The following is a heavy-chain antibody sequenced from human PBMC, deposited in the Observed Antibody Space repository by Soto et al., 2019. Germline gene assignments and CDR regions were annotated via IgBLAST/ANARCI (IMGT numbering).Heavy chain of an antibody. V-gene: IGHV3-66*01. CDR3: MNRPRA. CDR2: IYSGGAT. CDR1: EFTVSNNY. J-gene: IGHJ5*02. Sequence: EVQLVESGGGLVQPGGSLRLSCAASEFTVSNNYMSWVRPAPGKGLEWVSLIYSGGATHYADSVRGRFTIPRDNSKNTLYLQMNSLRGEDTAIYYCMNRPRAWGQGTLVTVSS. D-gene: IGHD6-6*01.